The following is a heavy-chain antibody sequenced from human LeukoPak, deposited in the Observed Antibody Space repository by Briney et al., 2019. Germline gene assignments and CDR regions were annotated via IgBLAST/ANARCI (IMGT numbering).Heavy chain of an antibody. V-gene: IGHV1-69*01. J-gene: IGHJ4*02. CDR3: AKDKSHCSGGSCYPHYFDY. Sequence: ASVKVSCKASGGTFNNYPISWVRQAPGQGLEWMGGIIPIFGTTNYAPKFQGRVTFTADESTSTVYMELSSLRSEDTAVYYCAKDKSHCSGGSCYPHYFDYWGQGTLVTVSS. D-gene: IGHD2-15*01. CDR2: IIPIFGTT. CDR1: GGTFNNYP.